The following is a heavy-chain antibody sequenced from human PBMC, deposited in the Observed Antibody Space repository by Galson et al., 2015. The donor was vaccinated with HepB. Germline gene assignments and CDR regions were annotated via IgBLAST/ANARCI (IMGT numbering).Heavy chain of an antibody. V-gene: IGHV3-64D*06. D-gene: IGHD3-22*01. CDR2: ISSNGGST. J-gene: IGHJ5*02. CDR1: GFTFSSYA. CDR3: VKDRWEDSSGYSHNWFDP. Sequence: SLRLSCAASGFTFSSYAMHWVRQAPGKGLEYVSAISSNGGSTYYADSVKGRFTISRDNSKNTLYLQMSGLRAEDTAVYYCVKDRWEDSSGYSHNWFDPWGQGTLVTVSS.